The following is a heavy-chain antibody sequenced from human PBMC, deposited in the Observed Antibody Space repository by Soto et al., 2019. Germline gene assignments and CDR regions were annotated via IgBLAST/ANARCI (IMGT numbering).Heavy chain of an antibody. J-gene: IGHJ2*01. CDR2: ISGSGGDT. V-gene: IGHV3-23*01. Sequence: EVQLLESGGGLVQPGGSLRLSCVVSGFTFSNYGMNWVRQAPGKGLEWVSGISGSGGDTYYVDSVRGRFTISRDNSKNTLYLQMDSLRAEDTAVYYCAKDMDAFWSGYYLRGYFDLWGRGTLVTVSS. CDR3: AKDMDAFWSGYYLRGYFDL. CDR1: GFTFSNYG. D-gene: IGHD3-3*01.